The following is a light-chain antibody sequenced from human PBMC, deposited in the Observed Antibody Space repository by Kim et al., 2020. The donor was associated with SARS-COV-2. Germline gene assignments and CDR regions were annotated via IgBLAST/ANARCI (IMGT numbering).Light chain of an antibody. CDR2: EVS. CDR1: SSAVGSYNR. Sequence: GQSVTIACTGTSSAVGSYNRVSWYQQPPGTAPKLIIYEVSDRPSGVPHRFSGSKSGNTASLTISWLQTEDEADYYCSSYTSSSTLIFGGGTQLTVL. V-gene: IGLV2-18*02. CDR3: SSYTSSSTLI. J-gene: IGLJ2*01.